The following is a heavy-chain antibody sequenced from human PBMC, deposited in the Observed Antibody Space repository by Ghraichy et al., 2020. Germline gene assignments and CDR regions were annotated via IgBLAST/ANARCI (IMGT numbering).Heavy chain of an antibody. Sequence: ASVKVSCKASGYTFRNYAMHWVRQAPGQRLEWMGWISPGNGNTKYSQKFQGRVTITRDTSASTAYMELSSLRSEDTAVYFCARDSGSSWLNDYWGQGTLVTVSS. CDR2: ISPGNGNT. CDR1: GYTFRNYA. V-gene: IGHV1-3*01. CDR3: ARDSGSSWLNDY. D-gene: IGHD6-13*01. J-gene: IGHJ4*02.